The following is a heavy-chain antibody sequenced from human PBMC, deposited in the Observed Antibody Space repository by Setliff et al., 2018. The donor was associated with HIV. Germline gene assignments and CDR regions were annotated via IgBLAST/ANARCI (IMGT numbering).Heavy chain of an antibody. CDR3: ARDKGGFSSSWSFDY. Sequence: GASVKVSCQASGGTFSSYAISWVRQAPGQGLEWMGGIIPILGIANYAQKFQGRVTITADESTSTAYMELSSLRSEDTAVYYCARDKGGFSSSWSFDYWGQGTLVTVSS. V-gene: IGHV1-69*10. CDR2: IIPILGIA. D-gene: IGHD6-13*01. J-gene: IGHJ4*02. CDR1: GGTFSSYA.